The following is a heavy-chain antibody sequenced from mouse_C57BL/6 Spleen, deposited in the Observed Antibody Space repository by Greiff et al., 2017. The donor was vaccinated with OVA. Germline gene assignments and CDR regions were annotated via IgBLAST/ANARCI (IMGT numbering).Heavy chain of an antibody. D-gene: IGHD1-1*01. CDR2: IYPGDGDT. CDR3: ARAGGRLFYFDY. J-gene: IGHJ2*01. Sequence: VQLQQSGPELVKPGASVKISCKASGYAFSSSWMNWVKQRHGKGLEWIGRIYPGDGDTNYNGKFKGKATLTADKSSSTAYMQLSSLTSEDSAVYFCARAGGRLFYFDYWGQGTTLTVSS. CDR1: GYAFSSSW. V-gene: IGHV1-82*01.